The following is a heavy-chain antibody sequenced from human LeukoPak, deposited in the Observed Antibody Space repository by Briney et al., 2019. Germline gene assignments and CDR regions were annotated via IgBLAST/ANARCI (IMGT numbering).Heavy chain of an antibody. V-gene: IGHV1-2*02. J-gene: IGHJ4*02. CDR2: INPNSGGT. CDR1: GYTFTVYY. Sequence: ASVKVSCKASGYTFTVYYMHWVRQAPGQGLEWVGWINPNSGGTNYAQKFQGRVTMTRDTSISTAYMELSRLRSDDTAVYYCARAPIVGATRPFDYWGQGTLVTVSS. CDR3: ARAPIVGATRPFDY. D-gene: IGHD1-26*01.